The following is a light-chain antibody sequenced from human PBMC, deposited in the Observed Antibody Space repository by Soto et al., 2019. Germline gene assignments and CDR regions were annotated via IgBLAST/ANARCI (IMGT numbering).Light chain of an antibody. CDR3: NSYGSSSTWV. V-gene: IGLV2-14*01. CDR2: EVT. J-gene: IGLJ3*02. Sequence: QSALTQPASVSGPPGQSITISCTGTSNDIGAYNYVSWYQQHPGKAPKLIIYEVTNRPSGVSDRFSGSKSGNTASLTISGLQCEDGADYYCNSYGSSSTWVFGGGTKLTVL. CDR1: SNDIGAYNY.